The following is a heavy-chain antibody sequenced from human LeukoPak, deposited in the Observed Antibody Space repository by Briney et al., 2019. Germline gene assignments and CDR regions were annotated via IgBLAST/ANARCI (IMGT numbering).Heavy chain of an antibody. CDR2: IRFDGSTK. CDR3: AGVVATTTSYSWFDP. V-gene: IGHV3-30*02. Sequence: GGSLRLSCAASGFTFSSYGMHWVRQAPGKGLEWVAFIRFDGSTKYYADSVKGRFTISRDNSKNTLYLQMNSPTAEDTAVYYCAGVVATTTSYSWFDPWGQGTLVTVSS. CDR1: GFTFSSYG. D-gene: IGHD5-12*01. J-gene: IGHJ5*02.